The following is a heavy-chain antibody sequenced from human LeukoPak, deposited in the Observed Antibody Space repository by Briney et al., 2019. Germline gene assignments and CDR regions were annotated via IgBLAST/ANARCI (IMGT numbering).Heavy chain of an antibody. D-gene: IGHD3-22*01. CDR2: IYHSGST. Sequence: SETLSLTCAVSGGTISSSNWWSWVRQPPGKGLEWSGEIYHSGSTNYNPSLKSRVTISVDKSKNQFSLKLSSVTAADTAVYYCAGDHWYYYDSSGSIDYWGQGTLVTVSS. CDR3: AGDHWYYYDSSGSIDY. J-gene: IGHJ4*02. V-gene: IGHV4-4*02. CDR1: GGTISSSNW.